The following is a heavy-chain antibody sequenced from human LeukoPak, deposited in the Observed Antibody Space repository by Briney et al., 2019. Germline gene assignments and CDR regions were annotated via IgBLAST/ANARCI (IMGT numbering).Heavy chain of an antibody. CDR3: ASTYYSHSGSSPGFDY. V-gene: IGHV3-23*01. D-gene: IGHD1-26*01. J-gene: IGHJ4*02. CDR2: ISGSGGST. Sequence: GGSLRLSCVASGFTFSNYNMNWVRQAPGKGLEWVSAISGSGGSTYYADSVKGRFTISRDNSKNTLYLQMNSLRAEDTAVYYCASTYYSHSGSSPGFDYWGQGTLVTVSS. CDR1: GFTFSNYN.